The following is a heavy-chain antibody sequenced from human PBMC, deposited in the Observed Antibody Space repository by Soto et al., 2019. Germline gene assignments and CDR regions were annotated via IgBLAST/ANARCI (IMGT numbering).Heavy chain of an antibody. J-gene: IGHJ3*02. CDR2: ISSSSSYI. Sequence: GGSLRLSCAASGFTFSSYSMNWVRQAPGKGLEWVSSISSSSSYIYYADSVKGRFTISRDNPKNSLYLQMNSLRAEDTAVYYCARPNIAVAGNGTFFAFDIWGQGTMVTVSS. D-gene: IGHD6-19*01. CDR3: ARPNIAVAGNGTFFAFDI. V-gene: IGHV3-21*01. CDR1: GFTFSSYS.